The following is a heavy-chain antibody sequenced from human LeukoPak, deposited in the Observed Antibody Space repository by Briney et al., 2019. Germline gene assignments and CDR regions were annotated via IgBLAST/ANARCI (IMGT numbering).Heavy chain of an antibody. CDR3: AKGGGYEAQYYYYYLDV. CDR1: GVTFSNYL. CDR2: IKEEGSEK. J-gene: IGHJ6*03. V-gene: IGHV3-7*01. Sequence: PVGSLRLSCAASGVTFSNYLMTWVRQAPGQGLEGGADIKEEGSEKYYVESVKGRFTISRDNSKNTLYLQMKSLRAEDTAVYYCAKGGGYEAQYYYYYLDVWGKGTTVTISS. D-gene: IGHD5-12*01.